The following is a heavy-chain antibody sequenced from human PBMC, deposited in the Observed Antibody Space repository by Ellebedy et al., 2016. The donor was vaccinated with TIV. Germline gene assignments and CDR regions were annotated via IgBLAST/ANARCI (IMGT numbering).Heavy chain of an antibody. CDR3: ARTDPWQPIDD. D-gene: IGHD2-21*02. V-gene: IGHV4-39*01. Sequence: MPSETLSLTCSVSGGSLSSTRYYWAWIRQPPGKGLEYIGSVYYSGSPYYRPSFKSRVTLSADTSKNQFSLNLRTATAADTAVYYCARTDPWQPIDDWGQGILVSVSS. CDR1: GGSLSSTRYY. J-gene: IGHJ4*02. CDR2: VYYSGSP.